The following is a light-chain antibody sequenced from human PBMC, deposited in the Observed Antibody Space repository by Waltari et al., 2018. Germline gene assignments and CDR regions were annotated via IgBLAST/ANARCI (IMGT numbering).Light chain of an antibody. V-gene: IGLV5-45*03. Sequence: QPVLTQPSSLSASPGASASLTCTLRSGIHVGSYRLYLYQQMPGSPPQYLLRYKSDSDKPQESRVARRFSGSKDASANAGILLISGLQSEDDADYYCMIWHNNAVVFGGGTTLTVL. CDR3: MIWHNNAVV. CDR2: YKSDSDK. CDR1: SGIHVGSYR. J-gene: IGLJ2*01.